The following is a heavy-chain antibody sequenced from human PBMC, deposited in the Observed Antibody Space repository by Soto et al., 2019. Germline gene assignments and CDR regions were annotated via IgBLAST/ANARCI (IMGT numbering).Heavy chain of an antibody. J-gene: IGHJ5*02. CDR1: GYTFGRFT. D-gene: IGHD4-4*01. CDR3: ARDPSTVNKLIGVWFDP. Sequence: SVKVSCKASGYTFGRFTINCVRQAPGQVLEWMGGIKPISDTTTYAQRFQGRVTFTADASTSTVYMELSSLRSEDTAMYYCARDPSTVNKLIGVWFDPWGQGTLVTVSS. V-gene: IGHV1-69*13. CDR2: IKPISDTT.